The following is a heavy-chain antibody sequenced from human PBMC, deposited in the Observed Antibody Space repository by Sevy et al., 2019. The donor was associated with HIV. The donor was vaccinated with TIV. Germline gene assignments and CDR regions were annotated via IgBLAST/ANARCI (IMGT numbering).Heavy chain of an antibody. Sequence: GGSLRLSCVASGFTFSRYGMHWVRQSPGKGLEWVAFIRYDGSNKYFADSVKGRFTISRDNSDNTVFLQMNSLRAEDSAVYYCASGLAYWYFDLWGRGTLVTVSS. CDR2: IRYDGSNK. J-gene: IGHJ2*01. CDR1: GFTFSRYG. CDR3: ASGLAYWYFDL. D-gene: IGHD2-15*01. V-gene: IGHV3-30*02.